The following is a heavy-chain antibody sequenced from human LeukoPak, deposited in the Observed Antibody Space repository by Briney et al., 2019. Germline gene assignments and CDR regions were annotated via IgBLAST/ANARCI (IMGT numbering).Heavy chain of an antibody. CDR3: ARDSQLLNFDY. CDR2: SIPVGAP. Sequence: SETLSSPALSLVAPSVVTTGAGSGSPPGRDWSGLGVSIPVGAPTTTPPLKSRVIMSVDTSKNQFSLKLSSVTAADTAVYYCARDSQLLNFDYWGQGTLVTVSS. CDR1: VAPSVVTT. D-gene: IGHD2-2*01. V-gene: IGHV4-4*07. J-gene: IGHJ4*02.